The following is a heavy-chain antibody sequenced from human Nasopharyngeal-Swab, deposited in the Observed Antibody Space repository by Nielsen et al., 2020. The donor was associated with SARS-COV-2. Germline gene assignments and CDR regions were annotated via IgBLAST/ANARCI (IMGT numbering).Heavy chain of an antibody. V-gene: IGHV3-30*04. D-gene: IGHD5-18*01. CDR1: GFTFSSYA. CDR3: ARDKGGYRYFDY. Sequence: GGSLRLSCAASGFTFSSYAMHWVRQAPGKGLEWVAVISYDGSNKYYADSVKGRFTISRDNSKNTLYLQMTSLRAEDTAVYYCARDKGGYRYFDYWGQGTLVTVSS. CDR2: ISYDGSNK. J-gene: IGHJ4*02.